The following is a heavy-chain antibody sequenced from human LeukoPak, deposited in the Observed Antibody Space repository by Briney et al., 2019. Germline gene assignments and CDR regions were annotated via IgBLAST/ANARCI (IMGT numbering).Heavy chain of an antibody. CDR2: IYHSGST. J-gene: IGHJ6*02. D-gene: IGHD2-8*02. V-gene: IGHV4-38-2*02. Sequence: SETLSLTCTVSGYSISSGYYWGWIRQPPGKGLEWIGSIYHSGSTYYNPSLKSRVTISVDTSENQFSLKLSSVTAADTAVYYCARYGWIHLYYYYYGMDVWGQGTTVTVSS. CDR3: ARYGWIHLYYYYYGMDV. CDR1: GYSISSGYY.